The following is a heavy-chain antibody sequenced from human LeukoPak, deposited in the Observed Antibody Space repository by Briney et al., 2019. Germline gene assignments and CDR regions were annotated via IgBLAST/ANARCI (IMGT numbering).Heavy chain of an antibody. CDR2: IWYDGSNK. Sequence: GGTLRLSCAASGFTFSSYGMHWVRQAPGKGLEWVAVIWYDGSNKYYADSVKGRFTISRDNSKNTLYLQMNSLRAEDTAVYYCARARARTGSSSWTVFDYWGQGTLVTVSS. V-gene: IGHV3-33*01. CDR3: ARARARTGSSSWTVFDY. CDR1: GFTFSSYG. D-gene: IGHD6-13*01. J-gene: IGHJ4*02.